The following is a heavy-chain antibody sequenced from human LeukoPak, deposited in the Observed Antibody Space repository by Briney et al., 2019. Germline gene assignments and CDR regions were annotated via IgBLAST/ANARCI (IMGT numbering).Heavy chain of an antibody. V-gene: IGHV3-7*01. CDR2: IEEDGSQQ. CDR3: ASSPIAVALPSY. CDR1: EFTFSSYW. Sequence: GGSLRLSCAASEFTFSSYWMGWVRQAPGKGLEWVANIEEDGSQQFYVDSVKGRFTISRDNAKKSLYLQMNSLRVEDTGVYYCASSPIAVALPSYWGQGTLVTVSS. D-gene: IGHD6-19*01. J-gene: IGHJ4*02.